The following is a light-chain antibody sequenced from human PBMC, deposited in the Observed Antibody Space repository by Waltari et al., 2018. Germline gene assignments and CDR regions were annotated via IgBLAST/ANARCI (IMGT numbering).Light chain of an antibody. CDR2: DAS. Sequence: EIVLTQSPATLSLSPGERATLSCRARQSVSSYLAWYQQKPGQAPRLLIYDASNRATGIPARFSGSGSGTDFTLTISSQNPEDFAVYYCQQRSNWPGTFGPGTKVDIK. V-gene: IGKV3-11*01. J-gene: IGKJ3*01. CDR1: QSVSSY. CDR3: QQRSNWPGT.